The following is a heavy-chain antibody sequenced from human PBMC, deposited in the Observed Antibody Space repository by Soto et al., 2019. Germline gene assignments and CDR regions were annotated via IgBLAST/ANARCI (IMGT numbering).Heavy chain of an antibody. J-gene: IGHJ4*02. CDR3: AKEEGSQQWLVLKYYFDY. CDR2: ISGSGGST. D-gene: IGHD6-19*01. CDR1: GFTFSSYA. Sequence: GGSLRLSCAASGFTFSSYAMSWVRQAPGKGLEWVSAISGSGGSTYYADSVKGRFTISRDNSKNTLYLQMNSLRAEDTAVYYCAKEEGSQQWLVLKYYFDYWGQGTLVTVSS. V-gene: IGHV3-23*01.